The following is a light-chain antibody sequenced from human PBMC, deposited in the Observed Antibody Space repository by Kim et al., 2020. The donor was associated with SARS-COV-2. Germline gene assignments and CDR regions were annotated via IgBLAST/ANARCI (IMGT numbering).Light chain of an antibody. J-gene: IGLJ3*02. CDR1: ISDVGGYNY. CDR2: DVS. CDR3: SSYTSSSTLV. Sequence: QSALTQPASVSGSPGQSITISCTGTISDVGGYNYVSWYQQHPGKAPKLMIYDVSNRPSGVSNRFSGSKSGNTASLTISGLQAEDEADYHCSSYTSSSTLVFGGGTKLTVL. V-gene: IGLV2-14*03.